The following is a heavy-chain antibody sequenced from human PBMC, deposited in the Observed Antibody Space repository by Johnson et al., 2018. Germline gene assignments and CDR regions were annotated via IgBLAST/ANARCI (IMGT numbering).Heavy chain of an antibody. CDR1: GFTFSSYG. V-gene: IGHV3-23*04. Sequence: VQLVQSGGGLVQPGGSLRLSCAASGFTFSSYGMSWVRQAPGKGLEWVSSISGNGGSSYYAESVKGRFTISRDNSKNTLYLQMNSLRAEDTAVYYCAKASSVAAPIATDYWGQGTLVTVSS. CDR3: AKASSVAAPIATDY. D-gene: IGHD6-13*01. CDR2: ISGNGGSS. J-gene: IGHJ4*02.